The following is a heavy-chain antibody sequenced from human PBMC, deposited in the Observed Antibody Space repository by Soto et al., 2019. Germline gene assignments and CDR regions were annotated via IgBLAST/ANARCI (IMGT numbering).Heavy chain of an antibody. D-gene: IGHD4-17*01. CDR1: CYTFSTYG. V-gene: IGHV1-18*01. CDR3: ARGPDYAGYFDY. CDR2: IGADNGDT. J-gene: IGHJ4*02. Sequence: ASVKVSCKASCYTFSTYGFSLVRQAPGQGLEWMGWIGADNGDTNYAQNFQGRVTMTTDTSTTTSYMELRSLTSDDTAVYFCARGPDYAGYFDYWGQGTLVTVSS.